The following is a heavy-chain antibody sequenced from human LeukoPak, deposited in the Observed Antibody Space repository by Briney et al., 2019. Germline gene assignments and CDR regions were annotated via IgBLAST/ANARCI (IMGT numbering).Heavy chain of an antibody. CDR1: GGSISTYY. Sequence: SETLSLTCTVSGGSISTYYWSWIRQPPGKGLEWIGYIYYTGSTNYNPSLKSRVTISVDTSKNQFSLKLSSVTAADTALYYCARGLGYCSSTSCYQAFVIWGQGTMVTVSS. CDR3: ARGLGYCSSTSCYQAFVI. J-gene: IGHJ3*02. CDR2: IYYTGST. D-gene: IGHD2-2*01. V-gene: IGHV4-59*01.